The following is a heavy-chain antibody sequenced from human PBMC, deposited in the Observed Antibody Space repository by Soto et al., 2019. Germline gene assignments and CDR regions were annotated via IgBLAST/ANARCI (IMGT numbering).Heavy chain of an antibody. CDR3: EDLTWGGSYFP. J-gene: IGHJ4*02. D-gene: IGHD2-15*01. Sequence: EVQLVVSGRDLVQPGGSLRLSCLASGFTLSAHYKDVVRQAPGKGLEWIGRIKDKPRSYTTDYADSRKGIFTISRDDSKNSVFRQMNRLTSEDRATYYCEDLTWGGSYFPWGQGTLVTVSS. V-gene: IGHV3-72*01. CDR2: IKDKPRSYTT. CDR1: GFTLSAHY.